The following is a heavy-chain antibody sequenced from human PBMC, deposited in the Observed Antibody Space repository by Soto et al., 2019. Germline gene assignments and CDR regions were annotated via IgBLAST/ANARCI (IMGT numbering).Heavy chain of an antibody. CDR3: MRDRGAGSYTGFDY. CDR2: IYHTGST. J-gene: IGHJ4*02. V-gene: IGHV4-4*02. D-gene: IGHD3-16*02. CDR1: GGSVSSNNW. Sequence: QVQLQQSGPGLVEPSGTLSLACVVSGGSVSSNNWWNWVRQSPGKGLEWIGEIYHTGSTNYNPSLKSRVTLSVDTSQNEVSLKMSYVTAADTAVYYCMRDRGAGSYTGFDYWGQGTLVTVSS.